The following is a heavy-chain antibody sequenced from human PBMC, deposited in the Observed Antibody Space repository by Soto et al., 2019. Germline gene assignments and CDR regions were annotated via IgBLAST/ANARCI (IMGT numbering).Heavy chain of an antibody. Sequence: QLQLQESGPGLVKPSETLSLTCTVSGGSISSSSYYWGWIRQPPGKGLEWIGSIYYSGSTYYNPSLKSRVTISVDTSKNQFSLKLSSVTAADTAVYYCASSIKTGYSSTEEYAFDIWGQGTMVTVSS. CDR1: GGSISSSSYY. D-gene: IGHD6-13*01. V-gene: IGHV4-39*01. CDR3: ASSIKTGYSSTEEYAFDI. CDR2: IYYSGST. J-gene: IGHJ3*02.